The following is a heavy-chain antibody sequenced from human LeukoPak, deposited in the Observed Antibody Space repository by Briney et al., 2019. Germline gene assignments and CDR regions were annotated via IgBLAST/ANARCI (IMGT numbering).Heavy chain of an antibody. V-gene: IGHV3-53*01. CDR2: IYSGGST. CDR1: GFTVSSNY. Sequence: GGSLRLSCAASGFTVSSNYMSWVRQAPGKGLEWVSVIYSGGSTYYADSVKGRLTISRDNSKNTLYLQMNSLRAEDTAVYYCARGVVDYGDYRIDYWGQGTLVTVSS. J-gene: IGHJ4*02. D-gene: IGHD4-17*01. CDR3: ARGVVDYGDYRIDY.